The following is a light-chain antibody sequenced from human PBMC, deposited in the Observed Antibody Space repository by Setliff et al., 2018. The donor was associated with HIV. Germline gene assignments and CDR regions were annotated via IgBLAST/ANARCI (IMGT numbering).Light chain of an antibody. CDR3: SSYTSTSTLFV. CDR1: SSDVGGYNY. J-gene: IGLJ1*01. CDR2: DVS. V-gene: IGLV2-14*03. Sequence: QSALAQPASVSGSPGQSTTISCTGTSSDVGGYNYVSWYQQHPGKAPKLRIYDVSNRPSGVSNRFSGSKSGNTASLTISGLQAEDEADYYCSSYTSTSTLFVFGTGTRSPS.